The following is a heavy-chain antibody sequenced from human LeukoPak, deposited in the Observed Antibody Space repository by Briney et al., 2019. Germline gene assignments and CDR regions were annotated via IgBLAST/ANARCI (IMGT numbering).Heavy chain of an antibody. CDR1: XFTFSNYA. D-gene: IGHD1-14*01. V-gene: IGHV3-23*01. CDR3: AKGSGINHYHWIDP. CDR2: ISGGGGST. Sequence: PGGSLRLSCAASXFTFSNYAMNWVRQAPGKGLEWVPGISGGGGSTYYADSVKGRFTISRDNSKNTLYLQMDSLRAEDTALYYCAKGSGINHYHWIDPWGQGTLVTVSS. J-gene: IGHJ5*02.